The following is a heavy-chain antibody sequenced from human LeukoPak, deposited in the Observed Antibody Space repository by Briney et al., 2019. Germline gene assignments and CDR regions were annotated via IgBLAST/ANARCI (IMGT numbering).Heavy chain of an antibody. J-gene: IGHJ3*02. Sequence: GGSLRLSCAASGFTFSDYYMDWVRQASGKGLEWVGRSRNKANSYTTEYAASVKGRFTISRDDSKNLVHLQMNSLKTEDTAVYYCVGHTAALNAFDIWGQGTVVTVSS. CDR3: VGHTAALNAFDI. CDR1: GFTFSDYY. D-gene: IGHD5-18*01. CDR2: SRNKANSYTT. V-gene: IGHV3-72*01.